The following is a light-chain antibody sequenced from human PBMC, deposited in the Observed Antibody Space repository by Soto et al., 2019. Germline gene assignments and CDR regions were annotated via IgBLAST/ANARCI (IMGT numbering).Light chain of an antibody. J-gene: IGKJ1*01. CDR1: QTISSW. Sequence: DIQMTQSPSTLSGSVGDRVTITCRASQTISSWLAWYQQKPGKAPKLLIYKASTLKSGVPSRFSSSGSGTEFNITTNNLQPDDFASYYCQHYNSYSEALGQGTKVDIK. CDR3: QHYNSYSEA. CDR2: KAS. V-gene: IGKV1-5*03.